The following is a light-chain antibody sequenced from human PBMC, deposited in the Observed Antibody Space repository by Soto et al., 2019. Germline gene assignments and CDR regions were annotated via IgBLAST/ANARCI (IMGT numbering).Light chain of an antibody. J-gene: IGKJ2*01. CDR2: KAS. V-gene: IGKV1-5*03. Sequence: DIHMDQSPSALSASVGDRVTITCRASQDVSHWLAWYQQKPGQAPKLVIYKASSLESGVPSRFSGRGSGTDFTLTIRDLQPDDFATYYCQHYDSYPYTFRQGTSLEIK. CDR3: QHYDSYPYT. CDR1: QDVSHW.